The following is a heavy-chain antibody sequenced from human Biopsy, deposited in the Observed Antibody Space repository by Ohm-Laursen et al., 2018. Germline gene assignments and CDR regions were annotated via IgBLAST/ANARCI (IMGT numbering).Heavy chain of an antibody. V-gene: IGHV3-23*01. Sequence: SLRLSCAASGFTFSTYAMTWVRQAPGKGLEWVSAISGSGDTTYYADSVKGRFTISRDNSKNTVSLQMNSLGAEDTALYYCAKAGPARSGYYTGFVVDGCDSWGQGTLVTVSS. CDR1: GFTFSTYA. CDR3: AKAGPARSGYYTGFVVDGCDS. D-gene: IGHD3-3*01. J-gene: IGHJ4*02. CDR2: ISGSGDTT.